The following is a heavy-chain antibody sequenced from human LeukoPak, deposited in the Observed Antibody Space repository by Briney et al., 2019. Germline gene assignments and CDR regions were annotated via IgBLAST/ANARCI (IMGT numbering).Heavy chain of an antibody. D-gene: IGHD3-22*01. J-gene: IGHJ4*02. V-gene: IGHV5-51*01. Sequence: GESLKIFCKGSGYSFTSYWVGWVRQMPGKGLEWMGIIYPGDSDTRYSPSFQGQVTISADKSISTAYLQWSSLKASDTAMYYCARIPYYYDSSGYHFDYWGQGTLVTVSS. CDR1: GYSFTSYW. CDR3: ARIPYYYDSSGYHFDY. CDR2: IYPGDSDT.